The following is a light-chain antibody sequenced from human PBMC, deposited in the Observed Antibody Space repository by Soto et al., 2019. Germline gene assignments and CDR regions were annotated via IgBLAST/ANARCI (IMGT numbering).Light chain of an antibody. V-gene: IGLV1-40*01. CDR2: GNI. CDR1: SSNIGAGYD. CDR3: QSFDSSLSASGV. J-gene: IGLJ3*02. Sequence: QSVLTQPPSVSGAPGQRVTISCTGSSSNIGAGYDVHWYQQLPGTAPRLLIYGNINRPSGVPDRFSGSKSGTSASLAITGLQAEDEADYYCQSFDSSLSASGVFGGGIKLAVL.